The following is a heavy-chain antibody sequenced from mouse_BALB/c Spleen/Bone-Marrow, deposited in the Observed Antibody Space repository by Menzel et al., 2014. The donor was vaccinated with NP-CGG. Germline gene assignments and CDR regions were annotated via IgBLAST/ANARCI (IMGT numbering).Heavy chain of an antibody. Sequence: EVNLVESGGGSVQPGGSLRLSCATSGFTFTDYYMSWVRQPPGKALEWLGFIRNKANGYTTEYSASVKGRFTISRDNSQRILYLQMNTLRAEDSATHYCARDENVGIYWYFDVWGAGTTVIVSS. V-gene: IGHV7-3*02. CDR3: ARDENVGIYWYFDV. J-gene: IGHJ1*01. CDR1: GFTFTDYY. CDR2: IRNKANGYTT.